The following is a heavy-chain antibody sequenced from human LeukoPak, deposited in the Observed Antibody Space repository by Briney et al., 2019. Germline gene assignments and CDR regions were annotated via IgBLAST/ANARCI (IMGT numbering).Heavy chain of an antibody. D-gene: IGHD5-18*01. CDR3: ARPSWEGGTWIQLWPFDY. J-gene: IGHJ4*02. Sequence: GGSLRLSCAASGFTFSSYGMHWVRQAPGKGLEWVSVIWYDGSNKYYADSVKGRFTISRDNSKNTLYLQMNSLRAEDTAVYYCARPSWEGGTWIQLWPFDYWGQGTLVTVSS. CDR1: GFTFSSYG. CDR2: IWYDGSNK. V-gene: IGHV3-33*01.